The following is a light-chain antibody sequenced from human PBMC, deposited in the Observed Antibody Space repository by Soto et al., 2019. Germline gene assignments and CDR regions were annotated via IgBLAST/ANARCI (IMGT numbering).Light chain of an antibody. Sequence: EIVMTQSPATLSFSPVVIATLSCRASQSISDTLAWYQQKPGQAPRLFIYSASRRATGFPGRFSGSGSGTDFTLTISSLQSEDLAVYYCQQYNNWPWTFGQGTKVDIK. J-gene: IGKJ1*01. CDR1: QSISDT. V-gene: IGKV3-15*01. CDR3: QQYNNWPWT. CDR2: SAS.